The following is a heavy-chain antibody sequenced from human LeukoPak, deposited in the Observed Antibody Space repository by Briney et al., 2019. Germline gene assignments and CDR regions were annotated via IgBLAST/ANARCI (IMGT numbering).Heavy chain of an antibody. CDR1: GGSISSGDYY. J-gene: IGHJ6*03. D-gene: IGHD2-2*01. V-gene: IGHV4-30-4*08. CDR2: IYYSGST. CDR3: AREVSGVVVPAANYYYYMDV. Sequence: SETLSLTCTVSGGSISSGDYYWSWIRQPPGKGLEWIGYIYYSGSTYYNPSLKSRVTISVDTSKNQFSLNLSSVTAADTAVYYCAREVSGVVVPAANYYYYMDVWGKGTTVTVSS.